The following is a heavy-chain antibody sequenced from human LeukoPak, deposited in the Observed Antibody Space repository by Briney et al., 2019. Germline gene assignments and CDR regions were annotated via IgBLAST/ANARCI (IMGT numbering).Heavy chain of an antibody. Sequence: GGSLRLSCAASGFTFSSYEMNWVRQAPGKGLEWVSYISSSGSTIYYADSVKGRFTISRDNAKNSLYLQMNSLRAEDTAVYYCARDLDYGDRGWYFDYWGQGTLVTVSS. CDR1: GFTFSSYE. J-gene: IGHJ4*02. V-gene: IGHV3-48*03. CDR2: ISSSGSTI. D-gene: IGHD4-17*01. CDR3: ARDLDYGDRGWYFDY.